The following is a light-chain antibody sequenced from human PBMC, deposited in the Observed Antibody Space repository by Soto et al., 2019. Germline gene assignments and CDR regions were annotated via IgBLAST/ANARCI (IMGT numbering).Light chain of an antibody. CDR3: QQYGDSPLT. Sequence: EIVLTQSPGTLSLSPGERATLSCRASQSVGSSLSWYQQKPGQAPRLLFYGASNRATAIPDRFSGSGFGTDFTLTIAXLEPEDFAVYYCQQYGDSPLTFGPGTKV. CDR2: GAS. J-gene: IGKJ1*01. V-gene: IGKV3-20*01. CDR1: QSVGSS.